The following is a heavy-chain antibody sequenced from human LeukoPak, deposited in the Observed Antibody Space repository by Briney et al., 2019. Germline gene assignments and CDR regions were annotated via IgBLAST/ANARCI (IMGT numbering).Heavy chain of an antibody. J-gene: IGHJ4*02. D-gene: IGHD1-26*01. V-gene: IGHV3-21*01. CDR2: ISSSSSYI. CDR1: GFTFSSYS. CDR3: ARDPVEWELLLDY. Sequence: GGSLRLSCAASGFTFSSYSMNWVRQAPGKGLEWVSSISSSSSYIYYADSVKGRFTISRDNARNSVYLQMASLRVEDTAVYYCARDPVEWELLLDYWGQGTLVTVSS.